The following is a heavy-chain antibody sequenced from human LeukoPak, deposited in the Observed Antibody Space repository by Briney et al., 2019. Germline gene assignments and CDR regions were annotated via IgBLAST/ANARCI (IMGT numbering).Heavy chain of an antibody. CDR3: ATTRIADYYMDV. CDR2: ISTSSIYI. V-gene: IGHV3-21*01. J-gene: IGHJ6*03. CDR1: GFTFSSYS. Sequence: GGSLRLSCAVSGFTFSSYSMNWVRQAPGKGPEWVSFISTSSIYIYYADSVKGRFTISRDNAKNSLYLQMNSLRAEDTAVYYCATTRIADYYMDVWGKGTTVTISS. D-gene: IGHD6-13*01.